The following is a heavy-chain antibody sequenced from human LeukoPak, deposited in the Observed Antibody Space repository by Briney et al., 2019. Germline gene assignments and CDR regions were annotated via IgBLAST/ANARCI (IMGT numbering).Heavy chain of an antibody. CDR2: IYFSGIT. CDR1: GGSIRSSSNY. CDR3: ARQRKTGGWIEWVDY. D-gene: IGHD6-19*01. Sequence: SETLSLTCTVSGGSIRSSSNYWGWVRQPPGMGLEWIGNIYFSGITFYNPSLKSRLTISVDTSNNQFSLKLSPVTAADTALYYCARQRKTGGWIEWVDYWGQGALVTVAS. V-gene: IGHV4-39*01. J-gene: IGHJ4*02.